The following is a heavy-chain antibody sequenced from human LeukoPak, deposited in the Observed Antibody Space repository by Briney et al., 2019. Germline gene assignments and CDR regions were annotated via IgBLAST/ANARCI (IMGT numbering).Heavy chain of an antibody. CDR2: IIPILGIA. Sequence: ASVKVSCKASGGTFSSYAISWVRQAPGQGLEWMGRIIPILGIANYAQKFQGRVTITADKSTSTAYMELSSLRSEDTAVYYCARGGYDSSGYYLFDYWGQGTLVTVSS. D-gene: IGHD3-22*01. V-gene: IGHV1-69*04. CDR3: ARGGYDSSGYYLFDY. J-gene: IGHJ4*02. CDR1: GGTFSSYA.